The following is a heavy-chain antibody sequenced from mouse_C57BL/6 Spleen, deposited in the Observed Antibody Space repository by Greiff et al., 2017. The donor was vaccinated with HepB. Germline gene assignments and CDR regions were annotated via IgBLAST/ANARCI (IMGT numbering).Heavy chain of an antibody. CDR1: GFNIKDYY. D-gene: IGHD1-1*01. CDR3: ARKGPTVVAHFDY. J-gene: IGHJ2*01. CDR2: IDPEDGET. V-gene: IGHV14-2*01. Sequence: EVQLQQSGAELVKPGASVKLSCTASGFNIKDYYMHWVKQRTEQGLEWIGRIDPEDGETKYAPKFKGKATITADTSSNTAYLQLSSLTSEDTDVYYCARKGPTVVAHFDYWGQGTTLKVSS.